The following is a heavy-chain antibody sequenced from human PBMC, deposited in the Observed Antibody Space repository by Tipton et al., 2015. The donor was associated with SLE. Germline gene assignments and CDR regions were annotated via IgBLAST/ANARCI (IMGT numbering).Heavy chain of an antibody. Sequence: TLSLTCTVSGGSISSADYYWSWIRQHPGKGLVWIGYIYYTMSAYYNPYLKSRGIISLDTSKNHFSLKLSSVTAADTAVYYYARVPRTFYYDYSGHFDYLGPGTLVTVSS. V-gene: IGHV4-31*03. CDR2: IYYTMSA. D-gene: IGHD3-22*01. CDR1: GGSISSADYY. CDR3: ARVPRTFYYDYSGHFDY. J-gene: IGHJ4*02.